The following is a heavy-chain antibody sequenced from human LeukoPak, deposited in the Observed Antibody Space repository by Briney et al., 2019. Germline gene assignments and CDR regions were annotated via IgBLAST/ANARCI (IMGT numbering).Heavy chain of an antibody. Sequence: SETLSLTCTVSGGSIRSSYYYWGWIRQPPGKGLEWIGSIYYSGSTYYNPSLKSRVTISVDTSKNQFSLKLHSVAAAGTALYFCARLYGRWGEGSLVTVSS. CDR2: IYYSGST. J-gene: IGHJ4*02. V-gene: IGHV4-39*01. D-gene: IGHD3-10*01. CDR1: GGSIRSSYYY. CDR3: ARLYGR.